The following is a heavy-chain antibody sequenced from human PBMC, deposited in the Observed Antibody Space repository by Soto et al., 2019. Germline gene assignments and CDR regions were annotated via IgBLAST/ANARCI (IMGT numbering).Heavy chain of an antibody. V-gene: IGHV1-46*01. J-gene: IGHJ4*02. D-gene: IGHD2-21*02. Sequence: QVQLVQSGAEVKKPGASVRISCRASGYSFTSTYVHWVRQAPGQGPEWMGIIKPAGGTTYYAQKFQGRLTITSDTSTDTVFMDLNDLTSEDTAVYFCALKVVTYYDNWGQGTLLTVSS. CDR1: GYSFTSTY. CDR3: ALKVVTYYDN. CDR2: IKPAGGTT.